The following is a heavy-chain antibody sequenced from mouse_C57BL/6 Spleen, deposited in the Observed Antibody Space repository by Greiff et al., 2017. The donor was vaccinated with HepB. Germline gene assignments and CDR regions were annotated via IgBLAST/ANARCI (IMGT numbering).Heavy chain of an antibody. Sequence: EVKLVESGGDLVKPGGSLKLSCAASGFTFSSYGMSWVRQTPDKRLEWVATISSGGSYTYYPDSVKGRFTISRDNAKNTLYLQMSSLKSEDTAMYYCAREEGPYYFDYWGQGTTLTVSS. CDR3: AREEGPYYFDY. CDR1: GFTFSSYG. D-gene: IGHD3-3*01. CDR2: ISSGGSYT. V-gene: IGHV5-6*01. J-gene: IGHJ2*01.